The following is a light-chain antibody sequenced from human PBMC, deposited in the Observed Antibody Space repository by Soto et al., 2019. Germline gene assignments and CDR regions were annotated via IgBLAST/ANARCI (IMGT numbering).Light chain of an antibody. CDR3: AAWDDRLNGVV. V-gene: IGLV1-44*01. J-gene: IGLJ2*01. CDR1: SSNIGSCT. Sequence: QSVLIQPPSASGTPGQRVTISCSGSSSNIGSCTVNWYQQLPGTAPKLLIYNNDQRPSGVPDRFSGSKSGTSASLAISGLQSEDEADYYCAAWDDRLNGVVFGGGTKLTVL. CDR2: NND.